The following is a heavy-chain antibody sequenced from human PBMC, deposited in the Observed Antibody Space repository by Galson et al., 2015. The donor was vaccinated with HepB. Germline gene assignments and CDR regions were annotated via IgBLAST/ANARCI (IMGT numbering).Heavy chain of an antibody. D-gene: IGHD1-26*01. CDR3: ARSTGIFRRSYSPRGGFGTYDY. CDR1: GFTFSSYA. J-gene: IGHJ4*02. Sequence: SLRLSCAASGFTFSSYAMHWVRQAPGKGLEWVAVISYDGSNKYYADSVKGRFTISRDNSKNTLYLQMNSLRAEDTAVYYCARSTGIFRRSYSPRGGFGTYDYWGQGTLVTVSS. CDR2: ISYDGSNK. V-gene: IGHV3-30-3*01.